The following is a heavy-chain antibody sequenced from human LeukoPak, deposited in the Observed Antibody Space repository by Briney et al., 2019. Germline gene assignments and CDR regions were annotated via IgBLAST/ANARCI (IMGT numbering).Heavy chain of an antibody. CDR3: VRGDFWSGYHTHIDY. V-gene: IGHV4-39*01. J-gene: IGHJ4*02. CDR1: GGSISSSSYY. D-gene: IGHD3-3*01. Sequence: SETLSLTCTVSGGSISSSSYYWGWIRQPPGKGLEWIGSIYYSGSTYYNPSLKSRVTISVDTSKDQFSLKLTSVTAADTAVYYCVRGDFWSGYHTHIDYWGQGTLVTVSS. CDR2: IYYSGST.